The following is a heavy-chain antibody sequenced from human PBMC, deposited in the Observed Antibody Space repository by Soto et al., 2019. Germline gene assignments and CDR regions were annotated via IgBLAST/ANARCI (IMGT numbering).Heavy chain of an antibody. Sequence: EVQLLESGGGLVQPGGSLRLSCAASGFTFSSYAMSWVRQAPGKGLEWVSAISGSGGSTYYADSVKGRFTISRDNSKNTPYLQMNSLRAEDTAVYYCARFGSGNPFEDYWGQGTLVTVSS. J-gene: IGHJ4*02. CDR3: ARFGSGNPFEDY. CDR1: GFTFSSYA. D-gene: IGHD3-10*01. CDR2: ISGSGGST. V-gene: IGHV3-23*01.